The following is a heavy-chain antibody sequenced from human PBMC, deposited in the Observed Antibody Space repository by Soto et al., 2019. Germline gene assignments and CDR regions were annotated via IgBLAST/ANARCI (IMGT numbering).Heavy chain of an antibody. CDR1: GYTFTSYG. Sequence: QVQLVQSGAEVKKPGASVKVSCKASGYTFTSYGISWVRQAPGQGLEWMGWISAYNGNTNYAQKLQGRVTMTTDTSTSAAYMELRSLRADGTAVYYCARGVVAATPGYTFDPWGQGTLVTVSS. CDR2: ISAYNGNT. CDR3: ARGVVAATPGYTFDP. D-gene: IGHD2-15*01. J-gene: IGHJ5*02. V-gene: IGHV1-18*01.